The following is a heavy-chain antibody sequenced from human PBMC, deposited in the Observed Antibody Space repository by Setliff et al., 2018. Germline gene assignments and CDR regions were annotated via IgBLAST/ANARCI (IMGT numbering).Heavy chain of an antibody. D-gene: IGHD4-17*01. CDR3: ARARNKYGAFDY. V-gene: IGHV3-30*04. CDR2: ISYDGSNR. J-gene: IGHJ4*02. Sequence: GGSLRLSCAASGFTFSSYAMHWVRQAPGKGLEWVAVISYDGSNRYYADSVKGRFTISRDNSKNTLYLQMNSLRAEDTAVYYCARARNKYGAFDYWGQGTLVTVSS. CDR1: GFTFSSYA.